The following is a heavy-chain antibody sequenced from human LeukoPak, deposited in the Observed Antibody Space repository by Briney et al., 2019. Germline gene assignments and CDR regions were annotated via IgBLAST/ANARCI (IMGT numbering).Heavy chain of an antibody. Sequence: PGGSLRLSCAASGFTFSSYAMHWVRQAPGKGLEWVAVISYDGSNKYYADSVKGRFTISRDNSKNTLYLQMNSLRAEDTAVYYCARDLFAVTPAPPGYWGQGTLVTVSS. D-gene: IGHD4-17*01. CDR2: ISYDGSNK. CDR1: GFTFSSYA. V-gene: IGHV3-30-3*01. J-gene: IGHJ4*02. CDR3: ARDLFAVTPAPPGY.